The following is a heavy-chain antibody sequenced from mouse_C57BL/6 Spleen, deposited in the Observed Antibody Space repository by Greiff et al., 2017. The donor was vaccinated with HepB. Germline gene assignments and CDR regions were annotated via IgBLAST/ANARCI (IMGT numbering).Heavy chain of an antibody. V-gene: IGHV6-6*01. J-gene: IGHJ3*01. CDR1: GFTFSDAW. Sequence: EVKVVESGGGLVQPGGSMKLSCAASGFTFSDAWMDWVRQSPEKGLEWVAEIRNKANNHATYYAESVKGRFTISRDDSKSSVYLQMNSLRAEDTGIYYCTRGYSNYPAWFAYWGQGTLVTVSA. CDR2: IRNKANNHAT. D-gene: IGHD2-5*01. CDR3: TRGYSNYPAWFAY.